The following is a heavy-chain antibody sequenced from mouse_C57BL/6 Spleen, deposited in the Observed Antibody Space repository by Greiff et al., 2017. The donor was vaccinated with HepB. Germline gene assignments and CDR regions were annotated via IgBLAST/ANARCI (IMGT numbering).Heavy chain of an antibody. CDR2: IDPSDSYT. CDR3: ARAVSYFDY. CDR1: GYTFTSYW. J-gene: IGHJ2*01. V-gene: IGHV1-69*01. Sequence: VQLQQPGAELVMPGASVKLSCKASGYTFTSYWMHWVKQRPGQGLEWIGEIDPSDSYTNYNQKFKGKSTLTVDKSSSTAYMQLSSLTSEDSAVSYCARAVSYFDYWGQGTTLTVSS.